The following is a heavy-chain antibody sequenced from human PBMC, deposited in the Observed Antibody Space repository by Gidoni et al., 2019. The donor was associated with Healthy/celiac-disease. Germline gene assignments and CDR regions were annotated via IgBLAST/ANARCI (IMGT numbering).Heavy chain of an antibody. CDR2: RNPNSGNT. V-gene: IGHV1-8*01. CDR1: GYPFTTYD. CDR3: ARSSGRYFDGLDV. D-gene: IGHD1-26*01. Sequence: QVQLVQSGAEVTKPGASAKVSCTASGYPFTTYDLHWVRQATGQGLEWMGWRNPNSGNTGYAQKFQGRVTMTRDTSISTAYMELSSLISKDTAVYYCARSSGRYFDGLDVWGQGATLTVSS. J-gene: IGHJ6*02.